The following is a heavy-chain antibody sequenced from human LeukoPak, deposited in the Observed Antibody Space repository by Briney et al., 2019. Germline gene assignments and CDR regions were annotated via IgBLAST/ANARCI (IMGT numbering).Heavy chain of an antibody. D-gene: IGHD3-22*01. Sequence: SETLSLTCTVSGGSISSSSYYWGWIRQPPGKGLEWTGSIYYSGSTYYNPSLKSRVTISVDTSKNQFSLKLSSVTAADTAVYYCARRSSSGYYSGYWGQGTLVTVSS. CDR2: IYYSGST. CDR1: GGSISSSSYY. CDR3: ARRSSSGYYSGY. J-gene: IGHJ4*01. V-gene: IGHV4-39*01.